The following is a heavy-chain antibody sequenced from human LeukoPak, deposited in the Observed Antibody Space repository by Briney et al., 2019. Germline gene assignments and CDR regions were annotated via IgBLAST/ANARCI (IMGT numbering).Heavy chain of an antibody. D-gene: IGHD3-22*01. Sequence: ASVKVSCKASGYTFTGYYMHWVRQAPGQGLGWMGWINPNSGGTNYAQKFQGRVTMTRDTSISTAYMELSRLRSDDTAVYYCARGRTYYYDSSPFDPWGQGTLVTVSS. CDR1: GYTFTGYY. CDR2: INPNSGGT. J-gene: IGHJ5*02. V-gene: IGHV1-2*02. CDR3: ARGRTYYYDSSPFDP.